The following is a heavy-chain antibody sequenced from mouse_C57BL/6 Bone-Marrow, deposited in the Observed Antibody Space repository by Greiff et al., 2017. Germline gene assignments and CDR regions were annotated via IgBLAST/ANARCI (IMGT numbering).Heavy chain of an antibody. CDR1: GFTFSSYG. CDR3: ARQGDDYLDY. Sequence: EVKLVESGGDLVKPGGSLKLSCAASGFTFSSYGMSWVRQTPDKRLEWVATISSGGSYTYYPDSVKGRFTISRDNAKNTLYLQMSSLKSEDTAMYYCARQGDDYLDYWGQGTTLTVSS. CDR2: ISSGGSYT. V-gene: IGHV5-6*01. J-gene: IGHJ2*01. D-gene: IGHD2-3*01.